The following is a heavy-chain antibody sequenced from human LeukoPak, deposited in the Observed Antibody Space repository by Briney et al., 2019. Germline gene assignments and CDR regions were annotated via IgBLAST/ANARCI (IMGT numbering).Heavy chain of an antibody. J-gene: IGHJ5*01. Sequence: GGSLRLSCAAPGFSFDVYAIHRVRQAPGKGLEWVSLISGDGGSTFYADSVKGRFTISRDNSKNSLYLQMSSLRSEDTALYYCARESDSSGWYDSWGQGTLVTVSS. CDR2: ISGDGGST. D-gene: IGHD3-22*01. V-gene: IGHV3-43*02. CDR3: ARESDSSGWYDS. CDR1: GFSFDVYA.